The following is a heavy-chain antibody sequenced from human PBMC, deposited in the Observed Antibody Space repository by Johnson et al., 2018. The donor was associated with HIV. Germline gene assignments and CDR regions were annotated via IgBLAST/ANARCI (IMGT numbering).Heavy chain of an antibody. D-gene: IGHD1-26*01. CDR3: ARITKVGPILSDAFDF. J-gene: IGHJ3*01. CDR2: ISWNSGNI. CDR1: GFTFDDYA. Sequence: VQLVESGGGLVKPGGSLRVSCAASGFTFDDYAMHWVRQAPGKGLEWVSGISWNSGNIAYADSVRGRFTISRDNAKNSLYLQMNSLRAEDTAVYYCARITKVGPILSDAFDFWGQGTMVTVSS. V-gene: IGHV3-9*01.